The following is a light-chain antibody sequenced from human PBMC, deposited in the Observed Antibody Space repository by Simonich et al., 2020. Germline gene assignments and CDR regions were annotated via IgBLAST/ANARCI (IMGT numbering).Light chain of an antibody. V-gene: IGKV1-27*01. CDR3: QKYNSALALT. J-gene: IGKJ4*01. CDR2: AAS. CDR1: QGISNY. Sequence: DIQLTQSPSSLSASVGDRVTIHCRPSQGISNYLAWYLQKPGKVPKHLIYAASTLQSGVPSRFSCSGSGTDFTLTISSLQPEDVATYYCQKYNSALALTFGGGTKVEIK.